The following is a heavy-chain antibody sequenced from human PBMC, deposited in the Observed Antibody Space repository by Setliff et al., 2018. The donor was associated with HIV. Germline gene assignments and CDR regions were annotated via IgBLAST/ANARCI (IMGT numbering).Heavy chain of an antibody. CDR3: ARDYYGSSGYPIATYYFDY. CDR2: INPNINPLRGGGGT. D-gene: IGHD3-22*01. V-gene: IGHV1-2*04. Sequence: GASVKVSCKASGYKFTDYYIHWVRQAPGQGLEWVGRINPNINPLRGGGGTNFAQKFQGWVTMTRDTSISTAYMELSRLRSDDTAVYYCARDYYGSSGYPIATYYFDYWGQGTL. J-gene: IGHJ4*02. CDR1: GYKFTDYY.